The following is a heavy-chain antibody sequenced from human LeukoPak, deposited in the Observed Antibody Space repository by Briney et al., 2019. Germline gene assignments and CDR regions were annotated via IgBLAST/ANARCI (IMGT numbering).Heavy chain of an antibody. J-gene: IGHJ4*02. CDR3: TRGSSEEMATIAD. V-gene: IGHV3-30*02. CDR2: IRYDGINE. D-gene: IGHD5-24*01. Sequence: PGGSLRLSCAASGFTFSSYGMHWVRQAPGKGLEWVSYIRYDGINEYYADSVRGRFTISRDISKKTLYLQMNSLTSDDTAVYFCTRGSSEEMATIADWGQGTLVTVSS. CDR1: GFTFSSYG.